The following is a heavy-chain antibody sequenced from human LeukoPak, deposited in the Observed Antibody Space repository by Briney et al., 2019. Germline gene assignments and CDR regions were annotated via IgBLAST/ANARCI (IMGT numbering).Heavy chain of an antibody. CDR1: GYTFTSYG. J-gene: IGHJ4*02. Sequence: ASVKVSCKASGYTFTSYGISWVRQAPGQGLEWMGWISAYNGNTNYAQKLQGRVTMTTDTSTSTAHMELRSLRSDDTAVYYCARARSGPKSQNFDYWGQGTLVTVSS. CDR2: ISAYNGNT. D-gene: IGHD6-19*01. CDR3: ARARSGPKSQNFDY. V-gene: IGHV1-18*01.